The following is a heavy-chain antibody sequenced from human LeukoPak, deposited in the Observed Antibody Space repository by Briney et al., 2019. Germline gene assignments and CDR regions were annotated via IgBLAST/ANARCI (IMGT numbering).Heavy chain of an antibody. J-gene: IGHJ6*02. CDR1: GFAFSSYW. V-gene: IGHV3-74*01. CDR3: ARDGGQWLVRYYYGMDV. CDR2: INSDGSST. Sequence: GGSLRLSCAASGFAFSSYWMHWVRQAPGKGLVWVSRINSDGSSTSYADSVKGRFTISRDNAKNSLYLQMNSLRAEDTAVYYCARDGGQWLVRYYYGMDVWGQGTTVTVSS. D-gene: IGHD6-19*01.